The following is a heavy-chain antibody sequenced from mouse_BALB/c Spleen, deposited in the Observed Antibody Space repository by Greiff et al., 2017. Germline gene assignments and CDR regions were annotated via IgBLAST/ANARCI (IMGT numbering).Heavy chain of an antibody. Sequence: EVQVVESGGGLVKPGGSLKLSCAASGFTFSSYAMSWVRQSPEKRLEWVAEISSGGSYTYYPDTVTGRFTISRDNAKNTLYLEMSSLRSEDTAMYHWAREGDYYGSSHYDAMDYWGQGTSVTVSS. CDR2: ISSGGSYT. CDR3: AREGDYYGSSHYDAMDY. D-gene: IGHD1-1*01. CDR1: GFTFSSYA. V-gene: IGHV5-9-4*01. J-gene: IGHJ4*01.